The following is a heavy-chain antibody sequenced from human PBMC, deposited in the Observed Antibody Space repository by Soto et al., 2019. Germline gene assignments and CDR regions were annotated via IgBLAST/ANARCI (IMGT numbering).Heavy chain of an antibody. V-gene: IGHV1-58*02. CDR2: IVVGSGNT. Sequence: GASVKVSCKASGGTFSSYAISWVRQARGQRLEWIGWIVVGSGNTNYAQKFQERVTITRDMSTSTAYMELSSLRSEDTAVYYCARLQDAGRYGGYFDYWGQGTLVTVSS. D-gene: IGHD2-21*01. J-gene: IGHJ4*02. CDR1: GGTFSSYA. CDR3: ARLQDAGRYGGYFDY.